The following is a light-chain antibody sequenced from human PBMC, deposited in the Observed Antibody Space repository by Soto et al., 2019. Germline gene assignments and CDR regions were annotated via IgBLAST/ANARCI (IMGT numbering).Light chain of an antibody. CDR1: QDISNY. V-gene: IGKV1-33*01. Sequence: DLQMTQSPSSLSASVGDRVTITCQASQDISNYLNWYQQKPGKAPKLLIYDASNLETGVPSRFSGSGSGTDFTFTISSLQPEDSATYYCQQYDNLPLTFGGGTKVEIK. J-gene: IGKJ4*01. CDR2: DAS. CDR3: QQYDNLPLT.